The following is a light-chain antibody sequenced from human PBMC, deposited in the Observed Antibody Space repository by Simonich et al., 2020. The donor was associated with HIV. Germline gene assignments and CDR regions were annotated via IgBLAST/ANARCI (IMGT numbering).Light chain of an antibody. V-gene: IGKV1-39*01. CDR2: AAS. Sequence: DIQMTQSPSSLSASVGDRVTITCRASQSISSYLNWYQQKPGKAPKLLIYAASSLQSGVTSRFSCSGSGTDFTLTISSLQPEDFATYYCQQSYCTPYTFGQGTKLEIK. J-gene: IGKJ2*01. CDR1: QSISSY. CDR3: QQSYCTPYT.